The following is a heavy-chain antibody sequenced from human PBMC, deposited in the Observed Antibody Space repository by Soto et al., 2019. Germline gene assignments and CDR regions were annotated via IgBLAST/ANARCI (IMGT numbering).Heavy chain of an antibody. V-gene: IGHV5-51*01. CDR2: IYPGDSDT. CDR1: GYSFTSYW. D-gene: IGHD3-3*01. CDR3: ATHKGSGYYSDAFDI. J-gene: IGHJ3*02. Sequence: GESLKISCKGSGYSFTSYWIGWVRQMPGKGLEWMGIIYPGDSDTRYSPSFQGQVTISADKSISTAYLQWSSLKASDTAMYYCATHKGSGYYSDAFDIWGQGTMVTVSS.